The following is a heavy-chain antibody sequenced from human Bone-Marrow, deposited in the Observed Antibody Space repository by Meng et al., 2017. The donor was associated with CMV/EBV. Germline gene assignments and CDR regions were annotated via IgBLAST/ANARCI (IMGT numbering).Heavy chain of an antibody. D-gene: IGHD2-2*01. J-gene: IGHJ4*02. V-gene: IGHV3-23*01. Sequence: GESLKISCAASGFTFSSYAMSWVRQAPGKGLEWVSAISGSSGSTYYADSVKGRFTISRDNAKNTLYLQMNSLRAEDTAVYYCARDGTGTDQYQLHSYFDYWGQGTLVTVSS. CDR3: ARDGTGTDQYQLHSYFDY. CDR1: GFTFSSYA. CDR2: ISGSSGST.